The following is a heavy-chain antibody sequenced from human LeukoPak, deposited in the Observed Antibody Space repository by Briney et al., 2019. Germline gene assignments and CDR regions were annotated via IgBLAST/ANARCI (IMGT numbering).Heavy chain of an antibody. Sequence: GESLKISCQISGYKFVSYWIGWVRQMPGKGLEWMGIIFPGDSETIYSPSFQGQVTISADKSISTAYLQWSSLKASDTAMYYCARPSSGWSSFEYWGQGTLVTVSS. J-gene: IGHJ4*02. CDR3: ARPSSGWSSFEY. CDR2: IFPGDSET. D-gene: IGHD6-19*01. CDR1: GYKFVSYW. V-gene: IGHV5-51*01.